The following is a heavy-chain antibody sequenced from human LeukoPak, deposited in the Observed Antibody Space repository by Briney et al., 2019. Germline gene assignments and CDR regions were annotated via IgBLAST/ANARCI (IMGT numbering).Heavy chain of an antibody. Sequence: SETLSLTCTVSGGSISTYYWSWIRQPPGKGLEWIAYVYYSGSTNYNPSLKSRGTISVDTSKNQFSLKLSSVTAGDTAVYYCARGSITVVPAFDIWGQGTMVTVSS. CDR3: ARGSITVVPAFDI. V-gene: IGHV4-59*12. CDR2: VYYSGST. D-gene: IGHD4-23*01. CDR1: GGSISTYY. J-gene: IGHJ3*02.